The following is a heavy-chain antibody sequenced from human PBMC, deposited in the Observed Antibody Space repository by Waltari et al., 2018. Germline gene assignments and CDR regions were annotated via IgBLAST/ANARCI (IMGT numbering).Heavy chain of an antibody. CDR2: IYSGGST. D-gene: IGHD1-26*01. CDR1: GFTVSSTY. Sequence: EVQLVESGGGLIQPGGSLRLSCAASGFTVSSTYMSWVRPAPGKGLEWVSVIYSGGSTYYADSVKGRFTISRDNSKNTLYLQMNSLRAEDTAVYYCARGSRVGGSYSFDYWGQGTLVTVSS. J-gene: IGHJ4*02. V-gene: IGHV3-53*01. CDR3: ARGSRVGGSYSFDY.